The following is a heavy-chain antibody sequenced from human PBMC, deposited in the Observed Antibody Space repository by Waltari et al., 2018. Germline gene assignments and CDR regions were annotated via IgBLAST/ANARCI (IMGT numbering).Heavy chain of an antibody. D-gene: IGHD2-2*02. CDR2: MSYDGSSK. Sequence: QVQMVESGGGVVQPGRSLRLSCAASGFTFSSSSITWVRQAPGKGLEWVALMSYDGSSKYYADSVKGRFTVSRDNSKNTVYLQLNSLRVEDTAVYYCAREDICRSTTCYTLDYWGLGTLVTVSS. CDR1: GFTFSSSS. J-gene: IGHJ4*02. V-gene: IGHV3-30*11. CDR3: AREDICRSTTCYTLDY.